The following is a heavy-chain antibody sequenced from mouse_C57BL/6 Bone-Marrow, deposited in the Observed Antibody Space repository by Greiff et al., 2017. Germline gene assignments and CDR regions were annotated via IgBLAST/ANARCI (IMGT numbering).Heavy chain of an antibody. CDR2: IDPENGDT. CDR3: TTIYYGNYGAMDY. J-gene: IGHJ4*01. Sequence: EVQLQQSGAELVRPGASVMLSCTASGFNIKDDYMHWVKQRPEQGLEWIGWIDPENGDTEYASKFQGKATITADTSSNTAYLQLSSLTSEDTAVYYCTTIYYGNYGAMDYWGQGTSVTVSS. CDR1: GFNIKDDY. D-gene: IGHD2-1*01. V-gene: IGHV14-4*01.